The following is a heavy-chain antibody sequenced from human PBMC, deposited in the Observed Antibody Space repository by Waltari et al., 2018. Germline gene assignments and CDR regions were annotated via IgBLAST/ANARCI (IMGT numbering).Heavy chain of an antibody. V-gene: IGHV3-23*04. Sequence: EVQLVESGGGLVQPGGSLRLPCAASGFTFSSYAMSWVRKAQGKGLEWVAAISVSGGSTHYGDPVKGRFTISRDNSKNTLYLQMNSLRAEDTAVYYCAKVSQRQQLVPFDYWGQGTLVTVSS. CDR2: ISVSGGST. J-gene: IGHJ4*02. CDR1: GFTFSSYA. CDR3: AKVSQRQQLVPFDY. D-gene: IGHD6-13*01.